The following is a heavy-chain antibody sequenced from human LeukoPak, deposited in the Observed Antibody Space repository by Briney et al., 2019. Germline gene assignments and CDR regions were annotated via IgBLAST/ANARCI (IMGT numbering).Heavy chain of an antibody. Sequence: GGSLRLSCAASIFTLSNYSMNWVRQAPGKGLEWLSYISSSSSIIYYADSVKVRFTISRDNAKNSLYLQMNSLRAEDTAVYYCARGGSGGDRPIDYWGQGTLVTVSS. J-gene: IGHJ4*02. CDR2: ISSSSSII. D-gene: IGHD2-21*02. CDR1: IFTLSNYS. V-gene: IGHV3-48*01. CDR3: ARGGSGGDRPIDY.